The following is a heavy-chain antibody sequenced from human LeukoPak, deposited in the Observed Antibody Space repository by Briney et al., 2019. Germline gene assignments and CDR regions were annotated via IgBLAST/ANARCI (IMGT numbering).Heavy chain of an antibody. V-gene: IGHV3-33*08. CDR3: ARVSEDYSSGWYEEYFQY. CDR2: IWYDGSKK. J-gene: IGHJ1*01. Sequence: PGGSLRLSCAASGFTFSSYAMSWVRQAPGKGLEWVAVIWYDGSKKHYADSVKGRFTISRDNSKNTLNLQMTSLRAEDTAVYYCARVSEDYSSGWYEEYFQYWGQGTLVIVSS. CDR1: GFTFSSYA. D-gene: IGHD6-19*01.